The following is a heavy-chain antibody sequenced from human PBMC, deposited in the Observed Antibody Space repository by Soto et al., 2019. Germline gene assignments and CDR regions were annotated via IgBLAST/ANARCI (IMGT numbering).Heavy chain of an antibody. J-gene: IGHJ4*02. CDR3: ARDWDAGAAATFDY. D-gene: IGHD6-13*01. Sequence: PSQTLSLTCAISGDSVSSNSPAWNWVRQSPSRGLEWLGRTYYRSKWYNDYAVSVKSRITINPDTSKNQFSLQLNSVTPEDTAVYYCARDWDAGAAATFDYRGQGTLVTVSS. V-gene: IGHV6-1*01. CDR2: TYYRSKWYN. CDR1: GDSVSSNSPA.